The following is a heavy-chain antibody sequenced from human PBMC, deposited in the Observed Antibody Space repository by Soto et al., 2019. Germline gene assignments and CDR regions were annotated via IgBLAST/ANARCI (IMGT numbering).Heavy chain of an antibody. D-gene: IGHD1-26*01. V-gene: IGHV3-74*01. CDR1: GFTFDYYW. J-gene: IGHJ3*01. Sequence: EVQLVESGGGLVQPGESLRLSCAASGFTFDYYWMHWVRQAPGKGLVWVSRIYSDGTSTTYADSVKGRFTISRDNAKNPLSLQMNSLRAEDPAVYYCARGDRGAFDLWGQGTVVTFSS. CDR2: IYSDGTST. CDR3: ARGDRGAFDL.